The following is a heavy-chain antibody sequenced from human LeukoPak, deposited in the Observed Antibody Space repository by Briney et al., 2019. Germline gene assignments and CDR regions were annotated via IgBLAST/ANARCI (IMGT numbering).Heavy chain of an antibody. Sequence: GGSLRLSCAASGFTFSSYAMHWVRQAPGKGLEWVAYIAHHGNNKYYADSVKGRFTISRDNSKGSLYLQMNSLRADDTAVYYCAKDGSWSCTDWGQGTLVRVSS. V-gene: IGHV3-30*02. J-gene: IGHJ4*02. CDR2: IAHHGNNK. CDR3: AKDGSWSCTD. D-gene: IGHD2-8*02. CDR1: GFTFSSYA.